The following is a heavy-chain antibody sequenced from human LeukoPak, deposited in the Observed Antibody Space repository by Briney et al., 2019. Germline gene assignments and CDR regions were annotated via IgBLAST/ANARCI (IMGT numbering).Heavy chain of an antibody. V-gene: IGHV4-59*01. J-gene: IGHJ1*01. D-gene: IGHD6-13*01. Sequence: PSETPSLTCTVSGGSISSYYWSWIRQPPGKGLEWIGYIYYSGSTNYNPSLKSRVTISVDTSKNQFSLKLSSVTAADTAVYYCAGGTAAWDFQHWGQGTLVTVSS. CDR1: GGSISSYY. CDR2: IYYSGST. CDR3: AGGTAAWDFQH.